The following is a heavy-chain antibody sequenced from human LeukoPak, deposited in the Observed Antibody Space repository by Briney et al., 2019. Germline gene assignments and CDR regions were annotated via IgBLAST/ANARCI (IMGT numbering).Heavy chain of an antibody. D-gene: IGHD5-24*01. CDR2: IYYSGST. Sequence: PSETLSLTCTVSGGSISSYYWTWIRQPPGKGLEWIGYIYYSGSTNYNPSLMGRVTLSVDTSKNQFSLKLGSVTAADTAVYYCARVLDGYNYLDYWGQGTLVTVSS. J-gene: IGHJ4*02. V-gene: IGHV4-59*01. CDR3: ARVLDGYNYLDY. CDR1: GGSISSYY.